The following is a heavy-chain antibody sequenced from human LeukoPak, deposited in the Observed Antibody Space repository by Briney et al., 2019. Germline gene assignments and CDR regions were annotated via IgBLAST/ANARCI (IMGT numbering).Heavy chain of an antibody. CDR1: GYTLTDHY. CDR2: MNPNTGAT. V-gene: IGHV1-2*02. J-gene: IGHJ4*02. Sequence: GASVKASCETSGYTLTDHYIRWVRQAPGQRPEWMGWMNPNTGATNYAQNFRGRVAVTRDTSINTAYMELTSLTADDTAMYYCARGLLRELLGLDYWGQGTLVTVSS. CDR3: ARGLLRELLGLDY. D-gene: IGHD3-16*01.